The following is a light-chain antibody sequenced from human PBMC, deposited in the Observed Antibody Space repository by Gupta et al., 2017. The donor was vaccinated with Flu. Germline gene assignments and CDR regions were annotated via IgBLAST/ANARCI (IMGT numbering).Light chain of an antibody. Sequence: SGDIGFYNYVSWYQQPPGKAPKFIMYEVSNRPSGVSHRFSGSKSGNTASLTISRLQAEDEADYYCFSYTTRSTPFVFGTGTKVTVL. V-gene: IGLV2-14*01. J-gene: IGLJ1*01. CDR2: EVS. CDR1: SGDIGFYNY. CDR3: FSYTTRSTPFV.